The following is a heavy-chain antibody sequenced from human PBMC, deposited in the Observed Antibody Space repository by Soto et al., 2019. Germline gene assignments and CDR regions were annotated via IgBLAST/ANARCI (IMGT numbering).Heavy chain of an antibody. CDR3: AKTPYYDFWSGYYRGWFDP. CDR1: GFTFSSYA. D-gene: IGHD3-3*01. Sequence: GGSLRLSCAASGFTFSSYAMSWVRQAPGKGLEWVSAISGSGGSTYYADSVKGRFTISRDNSKNTLYLQMNSLRAEDTAVYYCAKTPYYDFWSGYYRGWFDPWGQGTLVTVSS. CDR2: ISGSGGST. V-gene: IGHV3-23*01. J-gene: IGHJ5*02.